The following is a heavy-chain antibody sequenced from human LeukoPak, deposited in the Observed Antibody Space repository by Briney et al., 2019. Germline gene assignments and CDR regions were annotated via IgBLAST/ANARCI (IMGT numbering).Heavy chain of an antibody. J-gene: IGHJ4*02. D-gene: IGHD3-10*01. CDR3: ARGRGYGSGSYVDY. CDR2: FYHSGST. V-gene: IGHV4-30-2*01. Sequence: SQTLSLTCAVSGGSISTGGYSWSWIRQPPGKGLEWIGYFYHSGSTNYNPSLKSRVTISVDTSKNQFSLKLSSVTAADTAVYYCARGRGYGSGSYVDYWGQGTLVTVSS. CDR1: GGSISTGGYS.